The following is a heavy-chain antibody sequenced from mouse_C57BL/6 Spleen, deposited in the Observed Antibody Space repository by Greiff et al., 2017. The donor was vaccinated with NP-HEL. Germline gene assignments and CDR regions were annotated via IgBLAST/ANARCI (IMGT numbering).Heavy chain of an antibody. CDR2: IYPGSGST. Sequence: QVQLQQPGAELVKPGASVKMSCKASGYTFPSYWITWVKQRPGQGLGWIGDIYPGSGSTNYIEKFKSKATLTVDTSSSAAYMQRSSLTSEDAAVYCCARGSSYFYWYFEVWGTGPTVTVAS. CDR1: GYTFPSYW. D-gene: IGHD1-1*01. J-gene: IGHJ1*03. CDR3: ARGSSYFYWYFEV. V-gene: IGHV1-55*01.